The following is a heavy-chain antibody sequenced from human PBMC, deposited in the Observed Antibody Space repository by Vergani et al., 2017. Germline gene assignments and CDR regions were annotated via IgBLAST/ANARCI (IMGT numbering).Heavy chain of an antibody. D-gene: IGHD3-22*01. CDR2: INHSGST. CDR3: ASHYYDSSGYGGDNWFDP. CDR1: GGSFSGYY. Sequence: QVQLQESGPGLVKPSETLSLTCAVYGGSFSGYYWSWIRQPPGKGLEWIGEINHSGSTNYNPSLKSRVTISVDTSKNQFSLKLSSVTAADTAVYYCASHYYDSSGYGGDNWFDPWGQGTLVTVSS. V-gene: IGHV4-34*01. J-gene: IGHJ5*02.